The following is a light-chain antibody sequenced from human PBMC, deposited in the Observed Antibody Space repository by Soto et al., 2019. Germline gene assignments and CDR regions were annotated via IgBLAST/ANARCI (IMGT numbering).Light chain of an antibody. CDR3: QQYGSSRT. CDR2: GAS. J-gene: IGKJ1*01. V-gene: IGKV3-20*01. Sequence: EIVMTQSPATLSVSPGERATLSCRASQSVSSNLSWYQQKPGQAPRHLIYGASSRATGIPDRFSCSGSGTDFTLTISRLEPEDFAVYYCQQYGSSRTFGQGTKVDI. CDR1: QSVSSN.